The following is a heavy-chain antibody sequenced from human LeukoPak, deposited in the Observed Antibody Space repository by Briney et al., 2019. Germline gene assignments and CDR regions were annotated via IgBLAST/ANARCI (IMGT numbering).Heavy chain of an antibody. CDR3: ARAGTFLPLDP. D-gene: IGHD2/OR15-2a*01. CDR2: IRSKAYGGTT. J-gene: IGHJ5*02. V-gene: IGHV3-49*03. Sequence: PGGSLRLSCIASGFIYCDYTMSWFRQAPGNGREGVGFIRSKAYGGTTEYAASVKGRFTISRDDSKSIAYLQMKSLKTEDTALYYCARAGTFLPLDPWGQGTLVTVSS. CDR1: GFIYCDYT.